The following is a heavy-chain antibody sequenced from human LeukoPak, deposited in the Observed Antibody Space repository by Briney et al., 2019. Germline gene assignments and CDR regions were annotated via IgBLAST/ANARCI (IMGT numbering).Heavy chain of an antibody. Sequence: GGSLRLSCAASGSIFSSYEMNWVRRAPGKGLEWVSYIDSSGGTIHYADSVKGRFTISRDNAKNSLYLQMNSLRVEDTADYYCARGVGRASYYYYMDVWGKGTTVTVSS. CDR1: GSIFSSYE. D-gene: IGHD3-10*01. CDR3: ARGVGRASYYYYMDV. CDR2: IDSSGGTI. J-gene: IGHJ6*03. V-gene: IGHV3-48*03.